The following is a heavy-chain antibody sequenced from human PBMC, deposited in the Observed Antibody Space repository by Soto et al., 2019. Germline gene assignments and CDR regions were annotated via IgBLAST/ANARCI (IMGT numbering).Heavy chain of an antibody. CDR1: GFTFSNYA. D-gene: IGHD6-19*01. V-gene: IGHV3-23*01. J-gene: IGHJ4*02. Sequence: GGSLRLSCAASGFTFSNYAMSWVRQAPGKGLEWVSAISGSGSATYTADSVKGRFTISRDNSKNTLFLQMNSLRVEDTAVYYCSKGSGGWPYYFDHGGQGNRVTVSS. CDR3: SKGSGGWPYYFDH. CDR2: ISGSGSAT.